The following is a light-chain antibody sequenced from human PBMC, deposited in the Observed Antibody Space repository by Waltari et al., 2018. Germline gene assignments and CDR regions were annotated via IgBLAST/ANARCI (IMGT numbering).Light chain of an antibody. CDR3: NSFTSSSTVV. CDR2: DVS. V-gene: IGLV2-14*03. J-gene: IGLJ3*02. Sequence: QSALTQPASVSGSPGQSITISCTGTSSDVGGYNYVSWYQQHPGKAPKLMLYDVSNRPSGVSNRFSGSKSGNTASLTISGLQPEDEADYYCNSFTSSSTVVFGGGTKLTVL. CDR1: SSDVGGYNY.